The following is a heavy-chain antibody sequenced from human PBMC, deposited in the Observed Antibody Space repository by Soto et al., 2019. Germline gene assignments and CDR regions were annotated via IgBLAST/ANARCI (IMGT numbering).Heavy chain of an antibody. CDR1: GFTFSSYA. J-gene: IGHJ6*02. D-gene: IGHD5-18*01. V-gene: IGHV3-23*01. Sequence: GGSLRLSCAASGFTFSSYAMSWVRQAQGKGLEWVSAISGSGGSTYYADSVKGRFTISRDNSKNTLYLQMNSLRAEDTAVYYCGYSYGYYYYYGMDVWGQGTTVTVSS. CDR2: ISGSGGST. CDR3: GYSYGYYYYYGMDV.